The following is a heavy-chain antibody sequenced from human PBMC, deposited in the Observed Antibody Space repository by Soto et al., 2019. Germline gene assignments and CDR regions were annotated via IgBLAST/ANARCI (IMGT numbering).Heavy chain of an antibody. D-gene: IGHD2-15*01. V-gene: IGHV4-30-2*01. CDR3: ARTMLLGWFDP. CDR1: GGSISSDTYS. CDR2: IHHSGNT. Sequence: QLQLRESGSGLVKPSQTLSLTCAVSGGSISSDTYSWSWIRQPPGKGLEWVGYIHHSGNTYFNPSLKSRVTISVDRSKNQLSLKLTSVTAADTAVYYCARTMLLGWFDPWGQGTLVTVSS. J-gene: IGHJ5*02.